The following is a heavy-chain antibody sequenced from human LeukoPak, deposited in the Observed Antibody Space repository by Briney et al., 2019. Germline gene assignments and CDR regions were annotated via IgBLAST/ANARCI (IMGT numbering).Heavy chain of an antibody. V-gene: IGHV3-33*01. Sequence: GGSLRLSCAASGFTFSSYGMHWVRQAPGKGLEWVAVIWYDGSNKYYADSVKGRFTISRDNSKNTLYLQMNSLRAEDTAVYYCATMYGGYGGGYLDYWGQGTLVTVSS. CDR3: ATMYGGYGGGYLDY. D-gene: IGHD5-12*01. J-gene: IGHJ4*02. CDR1: GFTFSSYG. CDR2: IWYDGSNK.